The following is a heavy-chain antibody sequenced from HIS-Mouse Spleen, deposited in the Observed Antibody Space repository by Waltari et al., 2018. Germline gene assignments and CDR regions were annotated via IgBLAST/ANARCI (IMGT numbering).Heavy chain of an antibody. V-gene: IGHV4-34*01. CDR3: ARGLGYCSGGSCYAFDY. CDR1: GGSFSGYY. CDR2: INHSGST. Sequence: QVQLQQWGAGLLKPSETLSLTCAVYGGSFSGYYWIWLRQPPGKGLEWIGEINHSGSTNYNPSLKSRVTISVDTSKNQFSLKLSSVTAADTAVYYCARGLGYCSGGSCYAFDYWGQGTLVTVSS. J-gene: IGHJ4*02. D-gene: IGHD2-15*01.